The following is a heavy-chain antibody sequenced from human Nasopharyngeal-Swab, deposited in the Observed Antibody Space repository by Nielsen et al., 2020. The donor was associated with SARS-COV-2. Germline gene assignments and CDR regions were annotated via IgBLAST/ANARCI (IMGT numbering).Heavy chain of an antibody. CDR1: GDSVSSSTYY. Sequence: SETLSLTCTVSGDSVSSSTYYWGWIRQTPGKGLEWIGSIYYSGSTYNNPSLQSRVTMSVDTSKNHISLKLSSVTAADTAVYYCARHGNGYGFGDSGMDVWGQGTTVTVSS. CDR2: IYYSGST. D-gene: IGHD5-18*01. J-gene: IGHJ6*02. CDR3: ARHGNGYGFGDSGMDV. V-gene: IGHV4-39*01.